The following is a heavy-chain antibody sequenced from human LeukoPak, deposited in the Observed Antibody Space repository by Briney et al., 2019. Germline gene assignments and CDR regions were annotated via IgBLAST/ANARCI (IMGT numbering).Heavy chain of an antibody. J-gene: IGHJ3*02. CDR1: GYIFTSYW. Sequence: GESLKISCEISGYIFTSYWTAWVRQMPGKGLEWMGVIHPTESDTRYSPSFQGQVTISADKSISTAYLQWSSLKASDTAMYYCARGTYGGNSGAAFDIWGQGTMVTVSS. V-gene: IGHV5-51*02. CDR2: IHPTESDT. CDR3: ARGTYGGNSGAAFDI. D-gene: IGHD4-23*01.